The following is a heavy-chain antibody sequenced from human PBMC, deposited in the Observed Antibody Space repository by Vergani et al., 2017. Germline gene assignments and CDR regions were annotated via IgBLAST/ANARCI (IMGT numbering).Heavy chain of an antibody. CDR3: VKDIAASGNYWYFDL. J-gene: IGHJ2*01. Sequence: EVQLLESGGGLVQPGGSLRLSCAASGFTFDDYAMHWVRHAPGKGLEWVSGINWNSDSIAYADSVKGRFTISRDNAKNSLYLQMNSLRAEDTALYYCVKDIAASGNYWYFDLWGRGTLVTVSS. CDR1: GFTFDDYA. V-gene: IGHV3-9*01. CDR2: INWNSDSI. D-gene: IGHD6-13*01.